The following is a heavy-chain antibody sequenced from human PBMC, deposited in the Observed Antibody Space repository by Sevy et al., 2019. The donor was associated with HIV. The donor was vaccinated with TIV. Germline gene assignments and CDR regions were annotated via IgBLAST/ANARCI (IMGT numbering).Heavy chain of an antibody. D-gene: IGHD2-15*01. Sequence: GGSLRLSCVVSGFDIRSNYMSWVRQAQGKGLEWVSHIYAGGTAYYADSVKGRFTFSRDDSKNTVSLQMRSLRVEDSAVYYCASEYCSRGSCFFDYWGQGIQVTVSS. J-gene: IGHJ4*02. CDR3: ASEYCSRGSCFFDY. CDR1: GFDIRSNY. CDR2: IYAGGTA. V-gene: IGHV3-53*01.